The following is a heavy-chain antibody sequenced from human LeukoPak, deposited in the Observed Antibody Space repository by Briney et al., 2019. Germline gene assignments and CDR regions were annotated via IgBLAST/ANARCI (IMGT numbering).Heavy chain of an antibody. D-gene: IGHD6-19*01. V-gene: IGHV3-7*01. CDR3: ARDLSSGWYPFAY. Sequence: GGSLRLSCAASGFTFSSYWMSWVRQAPGKGLEWVANIKQDGSEKYYLDSFKGRFTISRDNAKNSLYLQMNSLRAEDTAVYYCARDLSSGWYPFAYWGQGTLVTVSS. J-gene: IGHJ4*02. CDR1: GFTFSSYW. CDR2: IKQDGSEK.